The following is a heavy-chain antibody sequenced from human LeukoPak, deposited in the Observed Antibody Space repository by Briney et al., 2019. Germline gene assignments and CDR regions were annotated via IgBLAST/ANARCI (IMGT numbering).Heavy chain of an antibody. CDR3: ARDRNYFEALHRSY. D-gene: IGHD3-10*01. V-gene: IGHV3-23*01. Sequence: PGVSLRLSCAASGSTVSAYAMAWVRQAPGKGLEWVLTIYDDNTYYADSVKGRFTISRDNSKNMLYLQINSLRAEDTAVYYCARDRNYFEALHRSYWGQGTLVTVSS. J-gene: IGHJ4*02. CDR1: GSTVSAYA. CDR2: IYDDNT.